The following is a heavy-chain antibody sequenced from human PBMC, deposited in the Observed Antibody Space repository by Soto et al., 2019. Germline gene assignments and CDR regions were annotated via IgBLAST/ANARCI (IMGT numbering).Heavy chain of an antibody. CDR3: ARKDSFGDYHYYGMDV. J-gene: IGHJ6*02. CDR1: GYSFTSYW. D-gene: IGHD5-18*01. CDR2: IDPSDSYT. Sequence: GESLKISCKGSGYSFTSYWISWVRQMPGKGLEWMGRIDPSDSYTNYSPSFQGHVTISADKSISTAYLQWSSLKASDTAMYYCARKDSFGDYHYYGMDVWGQGTTVTVSS. V-gene: IGHV5-10-1*01.